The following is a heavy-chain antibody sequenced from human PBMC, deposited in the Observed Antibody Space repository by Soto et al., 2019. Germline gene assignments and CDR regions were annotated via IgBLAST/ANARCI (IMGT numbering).Heavy chain of an antibody. CDR2: ITGGRGNT. D-gene: IGHD2-8*01. Sequence: QVQLVQSGAEVKKPEASVKVSCKTSGYSFSDYAMHWLRQAPGQRPEWMGWITGGRGNTKYSQKFQGRVTITRDTSASTAYMELTGLTSADTAVYFCASERPMYPWGQGTLVTVSS. CDR1: GYSFSDYA. V-gene: IGHV1-3*01. CDR3: ASERPMYP. J-gene: IGHJ5*02.